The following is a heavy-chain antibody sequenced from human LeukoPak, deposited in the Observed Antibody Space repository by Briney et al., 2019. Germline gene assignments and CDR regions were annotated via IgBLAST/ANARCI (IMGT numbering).Heavy chain of an antibody. J-gene: IGHJ4*02. CDR3: ARDFRFSDY. V-gene: IGHV3-7*01. CDR1: GFTFSSYW. Sequence: GGSLRLSCAASGFTFSSYWMTWVHQAPGKGLEWVANIKEDGSEKLYVDSVKGRFTISRDNANNSLYLQMSSLRAEDTAVYYCARDFRFSDYWGQGTLVTVSS. CDR2: IKEDGSEK.